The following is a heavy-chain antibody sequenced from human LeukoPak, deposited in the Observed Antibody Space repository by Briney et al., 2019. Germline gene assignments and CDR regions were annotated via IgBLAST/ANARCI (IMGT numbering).Heavy chain of an antibody. CDR3: ARARKNNRNYPPRAAFDI. CDR2: IYYSGST. J-gene: IGHJ3*02. CDR1: DGSITPYY. Sequence: SETLSLTCSVSDGSITPYYWSWIRQPPGKGLEWIGYIYYSGSTNYNPSLKSRVTISVDTAKNHFSLKLTPVTAADTAVYYCARARKNNRNYPPRAAFDIWGQGTMVTVSS. V-gene: IGHV4-59*01. D-gene: IGHD1-7*01.